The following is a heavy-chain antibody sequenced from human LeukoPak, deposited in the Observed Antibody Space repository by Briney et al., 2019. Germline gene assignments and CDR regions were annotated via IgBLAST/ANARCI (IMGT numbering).Heavy chain of an antibody. CDR3: ARGGGPYGMDV. V-gene: IGHV3-48*03. D-gene: IGHD2-15*01. Sequence: GRSLRLSCAVSGFTFSSYEMNWVRQAPGKGLEWVSSITSSGSTIYYADSLKGRFTISRDNAKNSLYLQMNSLRAEDTAVYYCARGGGPYGMDVWGQGTTVTVSS. CDR1: GFTFSSYE. J-gene: IGHJ6*02. CDR2: ITSSGSTI.